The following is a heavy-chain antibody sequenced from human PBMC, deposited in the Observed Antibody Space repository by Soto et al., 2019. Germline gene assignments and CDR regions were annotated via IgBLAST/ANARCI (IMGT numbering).Heavy chain of an antibody. Sequence: PSETLSLTCTVSGGSISSYYWRCIRQPPGQGLEWIGYVYYSGSTNYNPSLKSRVTISVDTSKNPFSLKLRFGSVADTAVYYCPEGPRNSGWYWFDPWGQGTLVTVSS. J-gene: IGHJ5*02. CDR3: PEGPRNSGWYWFDP. CDR2: VYYSGST. CDR1: GGSISSYY. V-gene: IGHV4-59*01. D-gene: IGHD6-19*01.